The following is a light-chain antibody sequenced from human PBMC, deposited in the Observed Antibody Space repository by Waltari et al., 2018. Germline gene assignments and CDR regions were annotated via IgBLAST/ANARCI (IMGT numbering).Light chain of an antibody. CDR2: KAN. CDR1: SGPLSTTYY. CDR3: ALYMGSGIWV. J-gene: IGLJ3*02. V-gene: IGLV8-61*01. Sequence: TVVTQEPSLSVSPGGTVTLTCALSSGPLSTTYYATWYQQTPGQAPRKLVYKANARSSGVPDRFSGSILGNTAALTITGAQADDESDYYCALYMGSGIWVFGGGTRFTVL.